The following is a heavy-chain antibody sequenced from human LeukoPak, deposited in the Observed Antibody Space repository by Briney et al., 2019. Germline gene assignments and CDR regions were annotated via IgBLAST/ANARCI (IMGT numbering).Heavy chain of an antibody. CDR2: INHSGST. Sequence: PSETLSLTCAVYGGSFSGYYWSWLRQPPGKGLEWIGEINHSGSTNYNPSLKSRVTISVDTSKHQFSLKLSSVTAADTAVYYCARERRGYSSGWFDYWGQGTLVTVSS. J-gene: IGHJ4*02. D-gene: IGHD6-19*01. CDR3: ARERRGYSSGWFDY. V-gene: IGHV4-34*01. CDR1: GGSFSGYY.